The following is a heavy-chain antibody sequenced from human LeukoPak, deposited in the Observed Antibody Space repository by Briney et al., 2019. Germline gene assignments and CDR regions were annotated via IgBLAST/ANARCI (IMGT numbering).Heavy chain of an antibody. CDR3: ACGVAAAGWLYFDY. CDR2: IYSSGTT. J-gene: IGHJ4*02. V-gene: IGHV4-61*02. CDR1: GGSISGGSYY. Sequence: SQTLSLTCTVSGGSISGGSYYWSWIRQPAGKGLEWIGRIYSSGTTNYNPSLKSRVTMSIDTTQFSLKLSSVSAADTAVYFCACGVAAAGWLYFDYWGQGSLVTVSS. D-gene: IGHD6-13*01.